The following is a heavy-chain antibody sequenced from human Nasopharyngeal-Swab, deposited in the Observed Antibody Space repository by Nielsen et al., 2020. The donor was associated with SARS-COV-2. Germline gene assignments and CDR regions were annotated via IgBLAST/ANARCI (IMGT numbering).Heavy chain of an antibody. D-gene: IGHD3-10*01. J-gene: IGHJ6*03. Sequence: GESLKISCAASRFTFSSYAMSWVRQAPGKGLEWVSAISGSGGSTYYADSVKGRFTISRDNSKNALYLQMNSLRAEDTAVYFCAKGGYGSGSYYPHMDVWDKGTTVTVSS. V-gene: IGHV3-23*01. CDR2: ISGSGGST. CDR1: RFTFSSYA. CDR3: AKGGYGSGSYYPHMDV.